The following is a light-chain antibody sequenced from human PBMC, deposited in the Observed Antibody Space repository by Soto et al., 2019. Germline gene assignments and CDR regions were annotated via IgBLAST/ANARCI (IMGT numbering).Light chain of an antibody. CDR1: SSDVGAYNY. CDR3: YSYTTSSTRV. J-gene: IGLJ2*01. V-gene: IGLV2-14*01. CDR2: DVS. Sequence: QLVLTQPASVSGSPGQSITTSCTGTSSDVGAYNYVSWYQQHPGKAPKLMIYDVSNRPSGVSNRFSGSKSGNTASLTISGLQAEDEADYYCYSYTTSSTRVFGGGTQLTVL.